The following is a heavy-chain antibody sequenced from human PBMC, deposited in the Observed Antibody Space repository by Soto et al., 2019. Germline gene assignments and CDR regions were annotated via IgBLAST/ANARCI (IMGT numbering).Heavy chain of an antibody. D-gene: IGHD5-18*01. CDR3: AKDQRYSYGLSYYGMDV. Sequence: GGSLRLSCAASGFTFSSYGMHWVRQAPGKGLEWVAVISYDGSNKYYADSVKGRFTLSRDNSKNTLSLQMNSLRAEDTAVYYCAKDQRYSYGLSYYGMDVWGQGTTVTVSS. V-gene: IGHV3-30*18. J-gene: IGHJ6*02. CDR1: GFTFSSYG. CDR2: ISYDGSNK.